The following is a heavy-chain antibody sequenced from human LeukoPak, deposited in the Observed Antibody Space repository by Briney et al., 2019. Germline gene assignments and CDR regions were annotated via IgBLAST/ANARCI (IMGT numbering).Heavy chain of an antibody. CDR1: GFTFNSYW. CDR2: ITSSGSSK. Sequence: GGSLRLSCAASGFTFNSYWIHWVRQAPGKGLQWVSSITSSGSSKFYIDSVKGRFTISRDNAGNSLYLQMNGLRAEDAAVYYCARYCNGGSCYYYSGMDVWGQGTTVTVSS. D-gene: IGHD2-15*01. CDR3: ARYCNGGSCYYYSGMDV. V-gene: IGHV3-48*04. J-gene: IGHJ6*02.